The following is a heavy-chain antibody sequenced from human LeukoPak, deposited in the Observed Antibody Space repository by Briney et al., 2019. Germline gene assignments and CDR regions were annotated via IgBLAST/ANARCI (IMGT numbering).Heavy chain of an antibody. J-gene: IGHJ4*02. CDR1: GYTFTGYY. CDR3: ARGGMTTASTPWWY. Sequence: ASVKVSCKASGYTFTGYYMHWVRQAPGQGLEWMGWISAYNGNTNYAQKVQGRVTMATDISTSTAYMELRSLRSDDTAVYYCARGGMTTASTPWWYWGQGTLVTVSS. CDR2: ISAYNGNT. D-gene: IGHD4-17*01. V-gene: IGHV1-18*04.